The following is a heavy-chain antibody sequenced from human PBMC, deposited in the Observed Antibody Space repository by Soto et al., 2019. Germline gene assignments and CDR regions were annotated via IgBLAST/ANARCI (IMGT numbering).Heavy chain of an antibody. V-gene: IGHV5-10-1*01. CDR2: IDPSDSYT. CDR1: GYSFTSYW. CDR3: ARLAAATVAYYGMDV. Sequence: GESLKISCNGSGYSFTSYWISWVRQMPGKGLEWMGRIDPSDSYTNYSPSFQGHVTISADKSISTAYLQWSSLKASDTAMYYCARLAAATVAYYGMDVWGQGTKVTVYS. D-gene: IGHD6-25*01. J-gene: IGHJ6*02.